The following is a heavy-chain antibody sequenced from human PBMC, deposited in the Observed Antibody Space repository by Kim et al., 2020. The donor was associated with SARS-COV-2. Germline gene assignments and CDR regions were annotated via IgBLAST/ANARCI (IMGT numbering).Heavy chain of an antibody. CDR1: GYSFISEW. Sequence: GESLKISCKGSGYSFISEWIGWVRQMPGKGLEWMGVIYPGDSETRYSPSFQGQVTISADKSISTAYLQWSSLKASDTAMYFCARGVGYCSGDSCYHDYWGQGTQVTVSS. J-gene: IGHJ4*02. D-gene: IGHD2-15*01. CDR3: ARGVGYCSGDSCYHDY. CDR2: IYPGDSET. V-gene: IGHV5-51*01.